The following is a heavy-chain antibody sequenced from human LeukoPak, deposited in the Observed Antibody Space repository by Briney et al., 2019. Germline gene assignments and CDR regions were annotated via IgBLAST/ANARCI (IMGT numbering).Heavy chain of an antibody. CDR2: VFYTGSI. CDR1: GGSMRRYH. V-gene: IGHV4-59*08. CDR3: ARLIATQWVFFDY. Sequence: PSETLSLTCSVSGGSMRRYHWSWIRQPPGKGLEWIGYVFYTGSINYNPSLQSRVTISVDTSNNQFSLKLSSVTAADTAVYYCARLIATQWVFFDYWGQGILVTVSS. D-gene: IGHD1-1*01. J-gene: IGHJ4*02.